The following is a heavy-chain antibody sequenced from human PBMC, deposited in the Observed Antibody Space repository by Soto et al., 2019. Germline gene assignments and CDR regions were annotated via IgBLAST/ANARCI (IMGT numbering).Heavy chain of an antibody. V-gene: IGHV3-23*01. CDR3: AKDLNTLSLTGNNIDY. D-gene: IGHD3-9*01. J-gene: IGHJ4*02. CDR2: ISGSGGST. Sequence: GGSLRLSCAASGVTFISYAMSWVRQATGKGLEWVSAISGSGGSTYYADSVKGRFTISRDNSKNTLYLQMNSLRAEDTAVYYCAKDLNTLSLTGNNIDYWGQGTLVTVSS. CDR1: GVTFISYA.